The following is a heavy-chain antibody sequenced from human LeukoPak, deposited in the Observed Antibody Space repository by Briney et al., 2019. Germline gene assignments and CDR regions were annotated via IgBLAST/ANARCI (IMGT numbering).Heavy chain of an antibody. Sequence: GGSLRLSCPASAFSLSRYTMNWVRQAQGEGREWVSYISSGGRYIYYADSGKGRFTISRDNAKNPPYMQMTRLRAEDTAVYYCASDLCSGGSCYSGGDYWGQGTLVTVSS. V-gene: IGHV3-21*01. CDR3: ASDLCSGGSCYSGGDY. CDR2: ISSGGRYI. D-gene: IGHD2-15*01. J-gene: IGHJ4*02. CDR1: AFSLSRYT.